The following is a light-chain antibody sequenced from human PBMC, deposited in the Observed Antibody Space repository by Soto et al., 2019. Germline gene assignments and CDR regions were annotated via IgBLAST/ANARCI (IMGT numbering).Light chain of an antibody. Sequence: QSALTQPPSASGSPGQSVTISCTGTSSDVGGYNYVSWYQQHPGKAPKLMIYEVSKRPSGVPDRFSGSKSGNTASLTVSGLQAEDEADYYCCSYAGTLQRVFGTGTKVTVL. V-gene: IGLV2-8*01. J-gene: IGLJ1*01. CDR1: SSDVGGYNY. CDR2: EVS. CDR3: CSYAGTLQRV.